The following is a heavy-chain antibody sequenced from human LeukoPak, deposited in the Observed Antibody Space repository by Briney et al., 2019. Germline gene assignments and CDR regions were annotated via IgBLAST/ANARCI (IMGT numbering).Heavy chain of an antibody. J-gene: IGHJ6*02. CDR1: GFTFSSYD. Sequence: PGGSLRLSCAASGFTFSSYDMSWVRQAPGKGLEWVSAISGSGGSTYYADSVKGRFTISRDNSKNTLYLQMNSLRAEDTAVYYCAKDGTYYYDSSGRRSPYHYYGMDVWGQGTTVTVSS. CDR2: ISGSGGST. V-gene: IGHV3-23*01. D-gene: IGHD3-22*01. CDR3: AKDGTYYYDSSGRRSPYHYYGMDV.